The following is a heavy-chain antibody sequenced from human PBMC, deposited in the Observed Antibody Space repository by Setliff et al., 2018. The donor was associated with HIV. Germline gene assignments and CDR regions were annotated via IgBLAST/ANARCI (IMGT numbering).Heavy chain of an antibody. J-gene: IGHJ6*02. V-gene: IGHV4-59*01. CDR1: GGSISSYY. Sequence: PSETLSLTCTVSGGSISSYYWNWIRQPPGKGLEWIGYVYSTGSTNSKSSLKSRVTISVDTSKNQFSLKLSSVTAADTAVYYCARARFGETYGDYYYYGMDVWGQGTTVTAP. D-gene: IGHD3-10*01. CDR2: VYSTGST. CDR3: ARARFGETYGDYYYYGMDV.